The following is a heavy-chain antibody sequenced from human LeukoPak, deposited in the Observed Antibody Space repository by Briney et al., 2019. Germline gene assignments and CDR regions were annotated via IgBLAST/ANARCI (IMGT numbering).Heavy chain of an antibody. Sequence: GGSLRLSCAASGFTFSSYAMSWVRQAPGKGLEWVSAISGSGGSTYCADPVKGRFTISRDNSKNTLYLQMNSLRAEDTAVYYCAKSGYYDSSGREYFQHWGQGTLVTVSS. D-gene: IGHD3-22*01. CDR1: GFTFSSYA. CDR2: ISGSGGST. J-gene: IGHJ1*01. V-gene: IGHV3-23*01. CDR3: AKSGYYDSSGREYFQH.